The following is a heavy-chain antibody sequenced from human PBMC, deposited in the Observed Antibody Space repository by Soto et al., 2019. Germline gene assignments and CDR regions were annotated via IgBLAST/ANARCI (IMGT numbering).Heavy chain of an antibody. CDR1: GYSFTSYW. J-gene: IGHJ4*02. Sequence: GESVKISCXGSGYSFTSYWISWVRQMPGKGLEWMGRIDPSDSYTNYSPSFQGHVTISADKSISTAYLQWSSLKASDTAMYYCARHRGITGTTSPDYWGQGTLVTVSS. D-gene: IGHD1-7*01. CDR2: IDPSDSYT. V-gene: IGHV5-10-1*01. CDR3: ARHRGITGTTSPDY.